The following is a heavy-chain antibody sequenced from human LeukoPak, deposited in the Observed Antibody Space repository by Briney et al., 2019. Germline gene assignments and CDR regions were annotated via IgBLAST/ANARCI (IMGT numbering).Heavy chain of an antibody. D-gene: IGHD5-18*01. J-gene: IGHJ4*02. V-gene: IGHV3-21*01. Sequence: GGSLRLSCAASGFTFSSYSMNWVRQAPGKGLEWVSSISSSSSYIYYADSVKGRFTISRDNAKNSLYLQMDSLRAEDTAVYYCARSPSGYNYGDHDYWGQGTLVTVSS. CDR3: ARSPSGYNYGDHDY. CDR1: GFTFSSYS. CDR2: ISSSSSYI.